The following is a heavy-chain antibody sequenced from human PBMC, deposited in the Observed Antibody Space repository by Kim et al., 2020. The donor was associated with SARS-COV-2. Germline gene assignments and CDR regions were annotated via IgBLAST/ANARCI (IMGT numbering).Heavy chain of an antibody. J-gene: IGHJ4*02. V-gene: IGHV4-4*02. CDR3: ARRYCSSTSCYSLYFDY. Sequence: LKRRVTISVDKSKNQFSLKLSSVTAADTAVYYCARRYCSSTSCYSLYFDYWGQGTLVTVSS. D-gene: IGHD2-2*01.